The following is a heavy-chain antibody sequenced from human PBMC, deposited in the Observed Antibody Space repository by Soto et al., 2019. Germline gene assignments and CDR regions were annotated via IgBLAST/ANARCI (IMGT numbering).Heavy chain of an antibody. CDR3: ARHRSAGGLDGMDV. V-gene: IGHV5-51*01. J-gene: IGHJ6*02. CDR2: IYPGDSDI. Sequence: GESLKISCKGSGYSFTSYWIGWVRQMSGKGLEWMGIIYPGDSDIRYSPSFQGQVTISADKSISTAYLQWRSLKTSDTAIYYCARHRSAGGLDGMDVWGQGTTVTVSS. D-gene: IGHD2-15*01. CDR1: GYSFTSYW.